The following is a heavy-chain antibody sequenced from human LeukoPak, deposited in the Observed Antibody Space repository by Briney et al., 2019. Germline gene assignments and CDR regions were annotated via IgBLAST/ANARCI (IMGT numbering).Heavy chain of an antibody. CDR1: GYSFTNYW. CDR3: ARPPEGSFDY. V-gene: IGHV5-51*01. Sequence: GESLKISCKASGYSFTNYWIGWVRQMPGKGLEWMGIIYPGDSDTRYSPSFQGQVTISADKSITTAYLQWSSLKASDTAMYFCARPPEGSFDYWGQGTLVTVSS. J-gene: IGHJ4*02. CDR2: IYPGDSDT.